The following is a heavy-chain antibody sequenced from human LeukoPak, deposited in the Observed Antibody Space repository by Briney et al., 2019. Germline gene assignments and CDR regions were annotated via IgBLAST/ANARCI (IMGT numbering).Heavy chain of an antibody. D-gene: IGHD3-10*01. Sequence: GESLKISCKGSGYSFTSYWIGWGRQMPGKGLGWMGIIYPGDSDTRYSTSFQGQVTISADKSISTAYLQWSSLKASDTAMYYCARMGLRDLPTMDVWGQGTTVTVSS. J-gene: IGHJ6*02. CDR3: ARMGLRDLPTMDV. CDR2: IYPGDSDT. V-gene: IGHV5-51*01. CDR1: GYSFTSYW.